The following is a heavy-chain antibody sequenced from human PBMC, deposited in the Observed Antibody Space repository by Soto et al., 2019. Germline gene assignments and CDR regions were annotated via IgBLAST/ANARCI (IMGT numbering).Heavy chain of an antibody. CDR2: IIPISGTA. CDR3: ARSQGSSTSLEIYYYYYYGMDV. CDR1: GGTFSSYA. J-gene: IGHJ6*02. D-gene: IGHD2-2*01. V-gene: IGHV1-69*01. Sequence: QVQLVQSGAEVKKPGSSVKVSCKASGGTFSSYAISWVRQAPGQGLEWMGGIIPISGTANYAQKFQGRVTITADESTSTDYMELSSPRSEDTAVYYCARSQGSSTSLEIYYYYYYGMDVWGQGPTVTVSS.